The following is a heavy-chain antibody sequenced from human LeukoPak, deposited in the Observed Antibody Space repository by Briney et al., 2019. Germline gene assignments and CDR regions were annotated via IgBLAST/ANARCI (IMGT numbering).Heavy chain of an antibody. Sequence: SETLSLTCTVSGGSLNSYYWSWIRQPPGKGLEWIGYIYYSGSTNYNPSLKSRVTISVDTSKNQFSLKLSSVTAADTAVYYCARVSVLTADLDYWGQGTLVTVSS. V-gene: IGHV4-59*08. CDR2: IYYSGST. J-gene: IGHJ4*02. CDR1: GGSLNSYY. CDR3: ARVSVLTADLDY. D-gene: IGHD4/OR15-4a*01.